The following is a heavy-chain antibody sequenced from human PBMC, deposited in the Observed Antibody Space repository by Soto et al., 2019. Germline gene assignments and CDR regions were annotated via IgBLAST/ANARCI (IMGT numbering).Heavy chain of an antibody. J-gene: IGHJ6*04. D-gene: IGHD4-17*01. CDR2: IIPILGIA. Sequence: ASVKVSCKASGGTFSSYTISWVRQAPGQGLEWMGRIIPILGIANYAQKFQGRVTITADKSTSTAYMEPSSLRSEDTAVYYCAREDDDGDRHYYYGMDVWGKGTTVTVAS. CDR1: GGTFSSYT. CDR3: AREDDDGDRHYYYGMDV. V-gene: IGHV1-69*04.